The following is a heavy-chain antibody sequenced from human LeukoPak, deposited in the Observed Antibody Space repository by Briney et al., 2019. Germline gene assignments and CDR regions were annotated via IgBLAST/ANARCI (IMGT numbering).Heavy chain of an antibody. D-gene: IGHD1-14*01. CDR3: ARDSEA. V-gene: IGHV3-23*01. CDR1: GFTFSSYA. CDR2: ISAGGGST. Sequence: GGSLRLSCAASGFTFSSYAMIWVRQAPGKGLEWVSVISAGGGSTDFADSVKGRFTISRDNSKNTLYLQMNSLRAEDTAVYYCARDSEAWGQGTLVTVSS. J-gene: IGHJ5*02.